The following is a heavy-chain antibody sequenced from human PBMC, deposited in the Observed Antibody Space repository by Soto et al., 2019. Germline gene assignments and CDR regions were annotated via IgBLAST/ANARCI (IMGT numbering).Heavy chain of an antibody. V-gene: IGHV3-74*03. CDR1: GFSLSDHW. J-gene: IGHJ4*02. CDR2: LETDGSTT. D-gene: IGHD1-1*01. Sequence: EVQLVESGGGLVQPGGSLRLSCAASGFSLSDHWMHWVRQAPGKGLVWVSRLETDGSTTAYADSVRGRFSISRDNAKNTLYLQMNSLRAEDTAVSYCVRDGTSTMPYDYWGQGTLVTVSS. CDR3: VRDGTSTMPYDY.